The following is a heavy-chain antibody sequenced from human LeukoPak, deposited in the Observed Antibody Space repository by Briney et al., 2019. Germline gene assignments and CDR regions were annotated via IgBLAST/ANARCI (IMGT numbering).Heavy chain of an antibody. V-gene: IGHV4-4*07. Sequence: SETLSLTCTVSGDPISNYYWSWIRQPAGKGLEWIGRIYTSGSTNYNPSLKSRVTISVDKSKNQFSLKLSSVTAADTAVYYCARDSSGWYGLDPWGQGTLVTVSS. CDR1: GDPISNYY. CDR3: ARDSSGWYGLDP. D-gene: IGHD6-19*01. J-gene: IGHJ5*02. CDR2: IYTSGST.